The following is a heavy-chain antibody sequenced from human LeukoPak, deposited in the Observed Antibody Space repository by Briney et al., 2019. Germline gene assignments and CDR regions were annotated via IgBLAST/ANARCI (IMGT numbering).Heavy chain of an antibody. CDR2: ISAYNGNT. CDR3: ARDRSLELLWFGEASDY. J-gene: IGHJ4*02. CDR1: GYTFTSYG. V-gene: IGHV1-18*01. Sequence: ASVKVSCKASGYTFTSYGISWVRQAPGQGLEWMGWISAYNGNTNYAQKLQGRVTMTTDTSTSTAYMELGSLRSDDTAVYYCARDRSLELLWFGEASDYWGQGTLVTVSS. D-gene: IGHD3-10*01.